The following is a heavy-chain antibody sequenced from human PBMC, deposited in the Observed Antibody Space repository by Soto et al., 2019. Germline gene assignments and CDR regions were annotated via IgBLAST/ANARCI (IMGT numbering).Heavy chain of an antibody. CDR3: ARGPGKAAWRGGGDY. Sequence: GASVKVSCKASGGTFSSYAISWVRQAPGQGLEWMGGIIPIFGTANYAQKFQGRVTITADKSTSTAYMELSSLRSEDTAVYYCARGPGKAAWRGGGDYWGQGTLVTVSS. D-gene: IGHD6-13*01. J-gene: IGHJ4*02. CDR2: IIPIFGTA. V-gene: IGHV1-69*06. CDR1: GGTFSSYA.